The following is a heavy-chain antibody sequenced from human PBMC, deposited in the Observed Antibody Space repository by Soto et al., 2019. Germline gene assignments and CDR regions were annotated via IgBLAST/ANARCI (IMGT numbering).Heavy chain of an antibody. CDR1: GFTFSDYQ. CDR3: ARRGGGNSPPDH. V-gene: IGHV3-11*06. CDR2: ISSSSSYT. D-gene: IGHD2-21*02. J-gene: IGHJ4*02. Sequence: QVQLVESGGGLVKPGGSLRLSCAASGFTFSDYQMSWIRQAPGKGLEWLSYISSSSSYTNYADSVKGRFTISRDNAKNSLYLQMNSLRAEDTAVYYCARRGGGNSPPDHWGQGTLVTVSS.